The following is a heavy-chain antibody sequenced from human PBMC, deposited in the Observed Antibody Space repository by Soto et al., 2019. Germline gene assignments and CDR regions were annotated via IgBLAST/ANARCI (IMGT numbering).Heavy chain of an antibody. D-gene: IGHD2-2*01. CDR1: GFTFSSYW. V-gene: IGHV3-7*01. J-gene: IGHJ4*02. Sequence: GGSLRLSCAASGFTFSSYWMSWVRQAPGKGLEWVANIKQDGNEKYYVDSVKGRFTISRDNAKNSLYLQMNSPRAEDTALYYCARLDCSSTSCYAPFDYWGQGTLVTVSS. CDR2: IKQDGNEK. CDR3: ARLDCSSTSCYAPFDY.